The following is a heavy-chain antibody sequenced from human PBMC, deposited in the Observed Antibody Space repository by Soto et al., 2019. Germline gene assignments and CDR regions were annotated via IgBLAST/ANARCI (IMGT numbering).Heavy chain of an antibody. D-gene: IGHD6-13*01. J-gene: IGHJ6*02. Sequence: GGSLRLSCAASGFTFSSYAMSWVRQAPGKGLEWVSAISGSGGSTYYADSVKGRFTISRDNSKNTLYLQMNSLRAEDTAVYYCAETAGRGYYYYGMDVWGQGTTVTVSS. CDR1: GFTFSSYA. V-gene: IGHV3-23*01. CDR3: AETAGRGYYYYGMDV. CDR2: ISGSGGST.